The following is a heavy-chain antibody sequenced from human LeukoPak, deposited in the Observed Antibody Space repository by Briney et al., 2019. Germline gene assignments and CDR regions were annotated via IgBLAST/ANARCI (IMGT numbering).Heavy chain of an antibody. CDR1: GFTFTNYW. D-gene: IGHD6-13*01. J-gene: IGHJ4*02. CDR3: AKDRIAASGLSYYFDY. Sequence: GGSLRLSCAASGFTFTNYWMSWVRQAPGKGLEWVAVISYDGSNKYYADSVKGRFTISRDNSKNTLYLQMNSLRAEDTAVYYCAKDRIAASGLSYYFDYWGQGTLVTVSS. CDR2: ISYDGSNK. V-gene: IGHV3-30*18.